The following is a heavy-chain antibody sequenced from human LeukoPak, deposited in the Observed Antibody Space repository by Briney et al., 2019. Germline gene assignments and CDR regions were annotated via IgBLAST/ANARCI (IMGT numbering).Heavy chain of an antibody. CDR1: GYTFTSYA. CDR2: INTNTGNP. Sequence: ASVTVSCKASGYTFTSYAMNWVRQAPGQGLEWMGWINTNTGNPTYAQGFTGRFVFSLDTSVSTAYLQISSLKDEGTAVYYCAGNAAVAGTLPDYWGQGTLVTVSS. J-gene: IGHJ4*02. CDR3: AGNAAVAGTLPDY. V-gene: IGHV7-4-1*02. D-gene: IGHD6-19*01.